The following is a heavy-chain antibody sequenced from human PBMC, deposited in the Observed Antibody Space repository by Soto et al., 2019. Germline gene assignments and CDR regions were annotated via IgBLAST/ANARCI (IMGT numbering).Heavy chain of an antibody. D-gene: IGHD4-17*01. J-gene: IGHJ6*02. CDR2: IYPGDSDT. Sequence: GESLKISCKGSGYSFTSYWIGWVRQMPGKGLEWMGIIYPGDSDTRYSPSFQGQVTISADESLSTAYLQWSSLKASDTAMYYCARDMTTVTTFYYGMDVWGQGTTVTVSS. CDR3: ARDMTTVTTFYYGMDV. V-gene: IGHV5-51*01. CDR1: GYSFTSYW.